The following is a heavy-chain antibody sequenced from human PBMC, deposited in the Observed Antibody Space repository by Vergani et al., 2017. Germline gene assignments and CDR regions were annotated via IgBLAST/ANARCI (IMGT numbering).Heavy chain of an antibody. J-gene: IGHJ4*02. V-gene: IGHV4-59*01. CDR3: GGLYSDSCGYYGDY. Sequence: QVQLQESGSGLVKPSETLSLTCTVSGGSISSYYWSWIRQPPGKGLEWIGYIYYSGSTNYNPSLKSRVTISVDTSKNQFSLKLSSVTAADTAVYSCGGLYSDSCGYYGDYWGQGTLVTVSS. D-gene: IGHD3-22*01. CDR1: GGSISSYY. CDR2: IYYSGST.